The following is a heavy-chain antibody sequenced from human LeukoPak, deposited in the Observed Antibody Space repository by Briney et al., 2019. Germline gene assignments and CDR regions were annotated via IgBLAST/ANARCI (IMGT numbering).Heavy chain of an antibody. CDR1: GYTFTGYY. V-gene: IGHV1-2*02. D-gene: IGHD5-24*01. CDR2: INPNSGGT. J-gene: IGHJ5*02. CDR3: ARDSRAGHNWFDP. Sequence: ASVKVSCKASGYTFTGYYMHWVRQAPGQGLEWMGWINPNSGGTNYAQKFQGRVTMTRDTSISTAYMELRRLRSDDTAVYYCARDSRAGHNWFDPWGQGTLVTVSS.